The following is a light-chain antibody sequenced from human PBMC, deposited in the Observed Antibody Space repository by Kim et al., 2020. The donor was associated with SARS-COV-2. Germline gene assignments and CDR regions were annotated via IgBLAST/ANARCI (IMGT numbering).Light chain of an antibody. Sequence: GQSVTISSTGATSNIGAAYNVPWYQHLAGAAPNLLISGNNNRPSGVPDRFSGSNSGPSASLAITGLQAADEADYYCQSFDRSLREVFGRGTQLTVL. J-gene: IGLJ2*01. CDR3: QSFDRSLREV. CDR1: TSNIGAAYN. V-gene: IGLV1-40*01. CDR2: GNN.